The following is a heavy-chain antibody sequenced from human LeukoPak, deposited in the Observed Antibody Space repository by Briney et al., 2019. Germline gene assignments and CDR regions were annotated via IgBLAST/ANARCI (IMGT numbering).Heavy chain of an antibody. V-gene: IGHV5-51*01. Sequence: GESLKISCQGSGYSFNTYSIGWVRQMPGKSLEWMGIIYPGDSDTQYSPSFQGQVTISADKSISTAYLQWSSMKASDTAMYYCARPQDFGLTGMNAFDIWDQGTMVTVSS. CDR2: IYPGDSDT. J-gene: IGHJ3*02. CDR1: GYSFNTYS. D-gene: IGHD7-27*01. CDR3: ARPQDFGLTGMNAFDI.